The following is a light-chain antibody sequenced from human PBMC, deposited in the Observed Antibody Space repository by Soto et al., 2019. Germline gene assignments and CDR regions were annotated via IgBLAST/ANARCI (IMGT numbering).Light chain of an antibody. CDR3: QQSIGIPYT. Sequence: DIQMTQSPSALSASVGDRVTITCRASQTISTYLNWYQQKPGKAPKLLIYAASTLQSGVPSRFSGSGSGTDFTLTISSLQPEDFATYYCQQSIGIPYTFVQGTRLEIK. J-gene: IGKJ2*01. CDR1: QTISTY. CDR2: AAS. V-gene: IGKV1-39*01.